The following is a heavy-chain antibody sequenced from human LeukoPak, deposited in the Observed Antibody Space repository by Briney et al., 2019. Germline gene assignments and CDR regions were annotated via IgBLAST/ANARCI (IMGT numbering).Heavy chain of an antibody. Sequence: PGGSLGLSCAASGFTFSNYWMHWVRQAPGKGLVWVSGSDSDGGTTTYTDSVKGRFTISRDNAKNTLYLQMNSLRAEDTAVYYCARDAREWELPIDFWGQGALVTVSS. CDR3: ARDAREWELPIDF. V-gene: IGHV3-74*01. CDR1: GFTFSNYW. J-gene: IGHJ4*02. CDR2: SDSDGGTT. D-gene: IGHD1-26*01.